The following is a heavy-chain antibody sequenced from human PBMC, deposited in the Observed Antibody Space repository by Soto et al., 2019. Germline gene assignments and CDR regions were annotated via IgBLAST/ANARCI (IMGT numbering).Heavy chain of an antibody. CDR1: GGTFSSDT. CDR2: IVPIFGST. V-gene: IGHV1-69*12. D-gene: IGHD1-1*01. CDR3: ARRPGIRPIHTTHYYYGMDV. J-gene: IGHJ6*02. Sequence: QVQLVQSGAEVKKPGSSVKVSCKASGGTFSSDTISWVRQAPGQGLEWMGVIVPIFGSTKYAQNIQGRVTITAHASTSTAYMELRSLRSEDTAVYYGARRPGIRPIHTTHYYYGMDVWGQGTTVTVSS.